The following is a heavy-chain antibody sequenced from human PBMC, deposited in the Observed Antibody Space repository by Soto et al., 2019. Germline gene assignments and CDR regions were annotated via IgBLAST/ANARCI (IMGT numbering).Heavy chain of an antibody. CDR3: ARQGAAVPTVPLIWFDP. CDR1: GYFFAGFW. D-gene: IGHD6-13*01. Sequence: GESLKISCKGSGYFFAGFWIAWVRQMPGKGLEWMGIIYPDNSNTRYSRSFQGQVTISADKSSSTAYLQWSSLKASDTAIYYCARQGAAVPTVPLIWFDPWGQGTLVTVSS. J-gene: IGHJ5*02. CDR2: IYPDNSNT. V-gene: IGHV5-51*01.